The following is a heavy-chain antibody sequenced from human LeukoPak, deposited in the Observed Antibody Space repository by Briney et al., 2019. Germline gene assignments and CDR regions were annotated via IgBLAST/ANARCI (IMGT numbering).Heavy chain of an antibody. CDR2: INLKRGGT. D-gene: IGHD4-11*01. CDR3: ARDTETDYGNYVYAFDS. Sequence: ASVKVSCKASGYTFTGYYMHWVRQAPGQGREWMGWINLKRGGTKYAQKFEGRITMTRDTSISTAYMELSRPRSDDTAVYYCARDTETDYGNYVYAFDSCGQGTMVTVSS. CDR1: GYTFTGYY. J-gene: IGHJ3*02. V-gene: IGHV1-2*02.